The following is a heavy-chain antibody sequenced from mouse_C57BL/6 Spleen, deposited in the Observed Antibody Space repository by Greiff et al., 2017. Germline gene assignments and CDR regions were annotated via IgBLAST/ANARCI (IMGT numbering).Heavy chain of an antibody. CDR3: ARWLLRENCDY. J-gene: IGHJ2*01. V-gene: IGHV1-19*01. Sequence: VQLQQSGPVLVKPGASVKMSCKASGYTFTDYYMNWVKQSHGKSLEWIGVINPYNGGTSYNQKFKGKATLTVDKSSSTAYMELNSLTSGDSAVDYWARWLLRENCDYWGQGTTLTVSS. CDR1: GYTFTDYY. CDR2: INPYNGGT. D-gene: IGHD2-3*01.